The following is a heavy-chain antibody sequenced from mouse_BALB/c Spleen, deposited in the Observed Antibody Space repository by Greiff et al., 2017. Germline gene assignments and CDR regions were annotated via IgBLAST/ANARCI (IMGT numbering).Heavy chain of an antibody. CDR3: TRNGYGDFDY. Sequence: VQLQQSGTVLERPGASVKMSCKASGYTFTSYWMHWVKQRPGQGLEWIGAIYPGNSDTSYNQKFKGKAKLTAVTSTSTAYMELSSLTNEDSAVYYCTRNGYGDFDYWGQGTTLTVSS. CDR2: IYPGNSDT. V-gene: IGHV1-5*01. J-gene: IGHJ2*01. CDR1: GYTFTSYW. D-gene: IGHD2-2*01.